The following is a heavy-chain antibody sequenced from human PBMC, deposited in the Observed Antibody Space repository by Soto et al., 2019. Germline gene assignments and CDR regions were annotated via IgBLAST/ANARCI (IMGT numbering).Heavy chain of an antibody. Sequence: GSLRLSCVGSGFIFSNNGMHWVRQTPGKGLEWVAFMSYDGSDTFYADSVKGRFTISRDNSKNTLFLRAEDTAMYYCTIVRVADSALDHWGQGTLVTVSS. CDR1: GFIFSNNG. CDR3: TIVRVADSALDH. CDR2: MSYDGSDT. D-gene: IGHD3-10*02. V-gene: IGHV3-30*02. J-gene: IGHJ4*02.